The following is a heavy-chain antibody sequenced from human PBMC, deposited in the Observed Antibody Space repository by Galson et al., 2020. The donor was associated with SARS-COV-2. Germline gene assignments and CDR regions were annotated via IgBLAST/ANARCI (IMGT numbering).Heavy chain of an antibody. CDR3: ARDLLGSGWYGFDY. V-gene: IGHV3-33*01. CDR1: GFTFSSYG. D-gene: IGHD6-19*01. Sequence: GESLKISCAASGFTFSSYGMHWVRQAPGKGLEWVAVIWYDGSNKYYADSVKGRFTISRDNSKNTLYLQMNSLRAEDTAVYYCARDLLGSGWYGFDYWGQGTLVTVSS. J-gene: IGHJ4*02. CDR2: IWYDGSNK.